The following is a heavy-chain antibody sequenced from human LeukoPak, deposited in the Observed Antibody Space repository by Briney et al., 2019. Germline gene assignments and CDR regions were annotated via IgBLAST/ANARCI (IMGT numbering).Heavy chain of an antibody. J-gene: IGHJ5*02. CDR3: ATSTGYSSSWYQYNWFDP. Sequence: ASVKVSCKASGYAFTSYDINWVRQATGQGLEWMGWMNPNSGNTGYAQKFQGRVTMTRNTSISTAYMELSSLRSEDTAVYYCATSTGYSSSWYQYNWFDPWGQGTLVTVSS. D-gene: IGHD6-13*01. V-gene: IGHV1-8*01. CDR2: MNPNSGNT. CDR1: GYAFTSYD.